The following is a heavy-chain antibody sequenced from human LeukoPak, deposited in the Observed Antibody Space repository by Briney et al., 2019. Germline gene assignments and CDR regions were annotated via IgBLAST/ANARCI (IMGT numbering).Heavy chain of an antibody. V-gene: IGHV3-23*01. CDR2: ISGSGGST. D-gene: IGHD3-10*01. J-gene: IGHJ5*02. CDR1: RFTFNSYA. Sequence: GGSLRLSCAASRFTFNSYAMSWVRQAPGKGLEWVSAISGSGGSTYYADSVKGRFTISRDNSKNTLYLQMNSLRAEDTAVYYCAKSFAHYFDNWFDPWGQGTLVTVSS. CDR3: AKSFAHYFDNWFDP.